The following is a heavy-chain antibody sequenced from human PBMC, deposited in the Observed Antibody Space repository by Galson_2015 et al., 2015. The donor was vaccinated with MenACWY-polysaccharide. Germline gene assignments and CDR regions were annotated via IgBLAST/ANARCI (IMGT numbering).Heavy chain of an antibody. Sequence: SLRLSCAASGFTFRSYGMHWVRQAPGKGLEWVTLIYYVGSKKEYADSVKGRFTISRDNSKNTLYLQMDSLRAEDTAVYYCSRLQSKYMDVWGKGTTVTVSS. CDR3: SRLQSKYMDV. D-gene: IGHD4-11*01. J-gene: IGHJ6*04. CDR2: IYYVGSKK. V-gene: IGHV3-30*12. CDR1: GFTFRSYG.